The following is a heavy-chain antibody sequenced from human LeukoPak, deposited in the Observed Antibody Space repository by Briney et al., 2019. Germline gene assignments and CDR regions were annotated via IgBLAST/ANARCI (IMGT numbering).Heavy chain of an antibody. V-gene: IGHV4-4*02. Sequence: SGTLSLTCAVSGGSISSSNWWSWVGQPPGKGLEWIGEIYHSGSTNYNPSLKSRVTISVDKSKNQFSLKLSSVTAADTAVYYCARGANDYGDGSDALDIWGQGTMVTVSS. CDR3: ARGANDYGDGSDALDI. D-gene: IGHD4-17*01. CDR1: GGSISSSNW. J-gene: IGHJ3*02. CDR2: IYHSGST.